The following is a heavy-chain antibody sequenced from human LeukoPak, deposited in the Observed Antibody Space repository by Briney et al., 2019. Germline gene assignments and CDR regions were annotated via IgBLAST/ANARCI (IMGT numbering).Heavy chain of an antibody. Sequence: GGSLRLSCATSGFTFSGSAMHWVRQASGKGLEWVGRIRSKANNYATAYAASVKGRFTISRDDSKNTAYLQMNSLRAEDTAVYYCAKDVSSSSFYFQHWGQGTLVTVSS. CDR1: GFTFSGSA. V-gene: IGHV3-73*01. J-gene: IGHJ1*01. D-gene: IGHD6-6*01. CDR2: IRSKANNYAT. CDR3: AKDVSSSSFYFQH.